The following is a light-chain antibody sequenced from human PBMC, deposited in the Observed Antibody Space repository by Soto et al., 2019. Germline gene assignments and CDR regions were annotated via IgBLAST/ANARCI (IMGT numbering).Light chain of an antibody. Sequence: QSALTQPASVSGSPGQSITISCTGTSSDVGSYNLVSWYQQHPGKAPKLMIYEVSKRPSGVSNRFSGSESGNTASLTISGLQAEDEADYYCCSYAGSSTNYVFGTGTKVTVL. CDR1: SSDVGSYNL. CDR3: CSYAGSSTNYV. J-gene: IGLJ1*01. V-gene: IGLV2-23*02. CDR2: EVS.